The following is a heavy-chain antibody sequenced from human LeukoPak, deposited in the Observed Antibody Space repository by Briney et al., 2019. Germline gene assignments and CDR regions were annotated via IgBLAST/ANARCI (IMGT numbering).Heavy chain of an antibody. D-gene: IGHD6-19*01. V-gene: IGHV4-59*01. Sequence: SETLSLTCTVSGGSISSYYWSWIRQPPGKGLEWIGYIYYSGSTNYNPSLKSRVTISVDTSKNQFSLKLSSVTAADTAVYYCASQRISSGRYYFDYWGQGTLVTVSS. CDR1: GGSISSYY. CDR3: ASQRISSGRYYFDY. CDR2: IYYSGST. J-gene: IGHJ4*02.